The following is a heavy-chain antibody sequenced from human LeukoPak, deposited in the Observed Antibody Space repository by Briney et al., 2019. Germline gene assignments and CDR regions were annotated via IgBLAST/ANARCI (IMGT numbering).Heavy chain of an antibody. Sequence: PGGSLRLSCAASGFTFSSYAMTWVRQAPGKGLEWVSPISGSGGSTFYADSVKGRFTISRDNSENTLYLQMNSLRAEDTAIYYCGKSHVVAGSPGHWGQGTLVTVSS. CDR1: GFTFSSYA. J-gene: IGHJ1*01. D-gene: IGHD6-19*01. CDR2: ISGSGGST. V-gene: IGHV3-23*01. CDR3: GKSHVVAGSPGH.